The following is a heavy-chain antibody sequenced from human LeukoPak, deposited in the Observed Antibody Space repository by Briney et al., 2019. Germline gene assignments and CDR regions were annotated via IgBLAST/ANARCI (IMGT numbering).Heavy chain of an antibody. J-gene: IGHJ4*02. CDR1: GFTFNTYA. V-gene: IGHV3-23*01. CDR2: ISGSGGST. CDR3: AKGPAQTKVEYYFDY. Sequence: GGSLRLSCAASGFTFNTYAMSWVRQAPGKGLEWVSGISGSGGSTYYADSVKGRFTISRDNSKNTLYLQMNSLRAEDTAVYYCAKGPAQTKVEYYFDYWGQGTLVTVSS. D-gene: IGHD1-7*01.